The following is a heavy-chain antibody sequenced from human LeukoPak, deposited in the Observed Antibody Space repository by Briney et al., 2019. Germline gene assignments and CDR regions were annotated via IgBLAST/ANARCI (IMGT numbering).Heavy chain of an antibody. D-gene: IGHD3-3*01. V-gene: IGHV1-2*06. CDR2: ITPDSGGA. J-gene: IGHJ4*02. Sequence: ASVKVSCKASGYTFTGYYMHWVRQAPGQGLEWMGRITPDSGGAKYAQKFQGRVTMTRDTSISTAYMELSSLRSEDTAVYYCASSRDYDFWSGYSYYFDYWGQGTLVTVSS. CDR3: ASSRDYDFWSGYSYYFDY. CDR1: GYTFTGYY.